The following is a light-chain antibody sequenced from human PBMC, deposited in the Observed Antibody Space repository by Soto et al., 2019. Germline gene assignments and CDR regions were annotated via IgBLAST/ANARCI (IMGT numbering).Light chain of an antibody. J-gene: IGKJ1*01. V-gene: IGKV3-20*01. CDR2: GAS. CDR3: QQYETSPRT. Sequence: EIVFTHSPGTLSFSPVERTTLSCRASQSVSSNFLDWYQQKPGQASRLLIYGASSRATGIPDRFSGSGSGTDFTLTISRLEPEDFAVYYCQQYETSPRTFGQGTKVDI. CDR1: QSVSSNF.